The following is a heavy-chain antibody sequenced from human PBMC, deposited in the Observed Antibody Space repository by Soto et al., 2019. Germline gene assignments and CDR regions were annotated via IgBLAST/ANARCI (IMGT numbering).Heavy chain of an antibody. CDR1: GYSISGGYC. J-gene: IGHJ4*02. D-gene: IGHD5-12*01. CDR3: ARALEWLGTDN. CDR2: IYHSGST. V-gene: IGHV4-38-2*02. Sequence: SETLSLTWTVSGYSISGGYCWGWIRQPTGKGLEWIGNIYHSGSTYYDPSLRSRVTISLDTSRNQFSMNLNSVTAPDTAVSYCARALEWLGTDNWGQGTRVT.